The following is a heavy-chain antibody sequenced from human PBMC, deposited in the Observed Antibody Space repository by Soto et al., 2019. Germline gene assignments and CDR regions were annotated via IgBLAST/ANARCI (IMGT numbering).Heavy chain of an antibody. J-gene: IGHJ4*02. V-gene: IGHV4-34*01. Sequence: QVQLQQWGAGLLKPSETLSLTCAVYGGSFSGYYWSWIRQPPGKGLEWIGEINHSGSTNYNPSLKSRVTISVDTSKNQFSLKLSSVTAADTAVYYCASGDIVVVPAAPFDYWGQGTLVTVSS. D-gene: IGHD2-2*01. CDR1: GGSFSGYY. CDR2: INHSGST. CDR3: ASGDIVVVPAAPFDY.